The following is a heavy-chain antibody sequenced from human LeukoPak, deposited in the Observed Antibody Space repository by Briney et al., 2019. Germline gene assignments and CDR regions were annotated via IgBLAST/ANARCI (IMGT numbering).Heavy chain of an antibody. J-gene: IGHJ4*02. Sequence: GGSLRLSCAASGFTFSSYSMNWVRQAPGKGLEWVSAISGSGGSTYYADSVKGRFTISRDNSKNTLYLQMNSLRAEDTAVYYCAKSPTAAGLIYYFDYWGQGTLVTVSS. D-gene: IGHD6-13*01. CDR3: AKSPTAAGLIYYFDY. V-gene: IGHV3-23*01. CDR1: GFTFSSYS. CDR2: ISGSGGST.